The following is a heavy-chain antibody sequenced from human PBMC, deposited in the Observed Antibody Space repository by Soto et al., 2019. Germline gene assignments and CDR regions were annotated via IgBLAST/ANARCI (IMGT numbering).Heavy chain of an antibody. J-gene: IGHJ4*02. V-gene: IGHV4-31*03. Sequence: PSETLSLTCTVSGGSISSGGYYWSWIRQHQGKGLEGIGYIYYSGSTYYNPSLKSRVTISVDTSKNQFSLKLSSVTAADTAVYYCARGHDPESIAAAGLWGQGTLVTVSS. CDR2: IYYSGST. D-gene: IGHD6-13*01. CDR3: ARGHDPESIAAAGL. CDR1: GGSISSGGYY.